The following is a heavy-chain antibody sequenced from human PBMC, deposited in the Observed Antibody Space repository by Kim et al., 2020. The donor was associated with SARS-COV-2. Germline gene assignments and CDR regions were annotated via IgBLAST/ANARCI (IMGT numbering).Heavy chain of an antibody. CDR2: IKQDGSEK. CDR3: ARVSTFHYDSSGYYWDY. Sequence: GGSLRLSCAASGFTFSGFWMTWVRQAPGKGLEWVANIKQDGSEKYYVDSIKGRFTISRDNAKNSLFLQMNSLRAEDTALYYCARVSTFHYDSSGYYWDYWGQGTLVTVSS. D-gene: IGHD3-22*01. V-gene: IGHV3-7*01. CDR1: GFTFSGFW. J-gene: IGHJ4*02.